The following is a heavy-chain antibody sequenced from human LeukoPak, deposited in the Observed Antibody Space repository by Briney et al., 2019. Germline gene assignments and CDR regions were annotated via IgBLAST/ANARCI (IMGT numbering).Heavy chain of an antibody. D-gene: IGHD5-12*01. CDR1: GGTFSSYA. Sequence: GASVKVSCKASGGTFSSYAISWVRQAPGQGLEWMGRIIPILGIANYAQKFQGRVTITADKSTSTAYMELSSLRSEDTAVYYCARDKGGHVATIKNIYYYYGMDVWGQGTTVTVSS. V-gene: IGHV1-69*04. CDR3: ARDKGGHVATIKNIYYYYGMDV. CDR2: IIPILGIA. J-gene: IGHJ6*02.